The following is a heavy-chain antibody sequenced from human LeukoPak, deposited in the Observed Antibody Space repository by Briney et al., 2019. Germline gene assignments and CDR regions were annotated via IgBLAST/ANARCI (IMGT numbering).Heavy chain of an antibody. CDR2: ISGSGGTT. D-gene: IGHD3-22*01. J-gene: IGHJ4*02. CDR1: GFTFSDYW. Sequence: GGSLRLSCEASGFTFSDYWMSWVRQAPGKGLEWVSGISGSGGTTYYADSVKGRFTISRDNSKNSLSLHVSSLRAEDTAVYYCAKTNGYYSDWGQGTLVTVSS. CDR3: AKTNGYYSD. V-gene: IGHV3-23*01.